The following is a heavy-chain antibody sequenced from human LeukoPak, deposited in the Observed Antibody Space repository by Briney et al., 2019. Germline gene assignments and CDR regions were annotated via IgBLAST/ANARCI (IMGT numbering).Heavy chain of an antibody. CDR3: ARHRSDSSSSPIDY. D-gene: IGHD6-6*01. V-gene: IGHV5-51*01. Sequence: GGSLRLSCAASGFTFSSYAMSWVRQMPGKGLEWMAIVSPSDSDTRYCPSFRGQVTISADKSISTVYLQWSSLEASDTAMYYCARHRSDSSSSPIDYWGQGTLVTVSS. CDR1: GFTFSSYA. CDR2: VSPSDSDT. J-gene: IGHJ4*02.